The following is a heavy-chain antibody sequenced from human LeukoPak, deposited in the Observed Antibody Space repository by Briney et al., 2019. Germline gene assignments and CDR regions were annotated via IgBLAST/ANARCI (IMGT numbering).Heavy chain of an antibody. CDR3: ARDRVGATDYFDY. J-gene: IGHJ4*02. Sequence: GGSLRLSCAATGFTFSTYAMSWVRQAPGKGLEWVSGISGGSTSTYYADSVKGRFTIARDNSKNTLYLQMNSLRAEDTAVYYCARDRVGATDYFDYWGQGTLVTVSS. V-gene: IGHV3-23*01. D-gene: IGHD1-26*01. CDR2: ISGGSTST. CDR1: GFTFSTYA.